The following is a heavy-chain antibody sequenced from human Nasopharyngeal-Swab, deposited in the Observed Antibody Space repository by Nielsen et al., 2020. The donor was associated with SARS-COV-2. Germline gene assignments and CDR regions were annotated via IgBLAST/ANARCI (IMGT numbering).Heavy chain of an antibody. CDR2: VTASGETT. CDR1: GFTFTNYA. CDR3: AKVDAPYYNYLDV. Sequence: GGSLRLSFEASGFTFTNYAMNWVRQAQGKGLEWVSGVTASGETTYYGDSAKGRFTISRDNSRNTLYLQMSSLRAEDTAAYFCAKVDAPYYNYLDVWGKGTTVTVSS. V-gene: IGHV3-23*01. D-gene: IGHD2-2*01. J-gene: IGHJ6*03.